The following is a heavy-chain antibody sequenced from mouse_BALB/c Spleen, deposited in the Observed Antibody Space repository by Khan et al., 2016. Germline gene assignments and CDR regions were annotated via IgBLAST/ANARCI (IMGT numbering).Heavy chain of an antibody. Sequence: QVQLKESGPGLVAPSQSLSITCTVSGFSLTDYGVSWIRQPPGKGLEWLGVIRGGGRKYYNSALKSRLSISKDNSKRQFFLKMNSRQTEDTAMSDCAKHYGYYCDYWGQGTTLTVSS. J-gene: IGHJ2*01. CDR2: IRGGGRK. CDR1: GFSLTDYG. V-gene: IGHV2-6-5*01. CDR3: AKHYGYYCDY. D-gene: IGHD1-2*01.